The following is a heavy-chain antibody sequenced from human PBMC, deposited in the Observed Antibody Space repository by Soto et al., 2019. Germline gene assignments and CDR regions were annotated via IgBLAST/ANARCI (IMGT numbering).Heavy chain of an antibody. CDR2: ISGSGGST. D-gene: IGHD6-19*01. CDR3: AKVHGFWVAVAGRPPYGMDV. J-gene: IGHJ6*02. CDR1: GFTFSSYA. Sequence: GCLLLPCAASGFTFSSYAMSWVRQAPGKGLEWVSAISGSGGSTYYADSVKGRFTISRDNSKNTLYLQMNSLRAEDTAVYYCAKVHGFWVAVAGRPPYGMDVWGQGTKVTVYS. V-gene: IGHV3-23*01.